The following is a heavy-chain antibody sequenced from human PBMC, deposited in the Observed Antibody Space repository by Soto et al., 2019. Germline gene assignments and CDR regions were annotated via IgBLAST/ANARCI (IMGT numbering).Heavy chain of an antibody. CDR1: GGTFSSYA. J-gene: IGHJ6*02. V-gene: IGHV1-69*06. D-gene: IGHD6-13*01. Sequence: QVQLVQSGAEVKKPGSSVKVSCKAAGGTFSSYAISWVRQAPGQGLEWMGGIIPIFGTANYAQKFQGRVTITADKSTSTAYMELSSLGSEDTAVYYCARDLEIVPAAAGIYYYYGMDVWGQGTTVPVSS. CDR3: ARDLEIVPAAAGIYYYYGMDV. CDR2: IIPIFGTA.